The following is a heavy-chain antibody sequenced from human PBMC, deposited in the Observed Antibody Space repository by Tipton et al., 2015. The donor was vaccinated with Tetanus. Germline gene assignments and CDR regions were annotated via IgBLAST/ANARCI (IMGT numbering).Heavy chain of an antibody. CDR1: GFTVSSNY. CDR2: IYSGGST. J-gene: IGHJ5*02. Sequence: SLRLSCAASGFTVSSNYMSWVRQAPGKGLEWVSVIYSGGSTYYADSVKGRFTISRDNSKNTLYLQMNSLRAEDTAVYYCAREQQQLVLGWDWFDPWGQGTLVTVSS. V-gene: IGHV3-53*01. D-gene: IGHD6-13*01. CDR3: AREQQQLVLGWDWFDP.